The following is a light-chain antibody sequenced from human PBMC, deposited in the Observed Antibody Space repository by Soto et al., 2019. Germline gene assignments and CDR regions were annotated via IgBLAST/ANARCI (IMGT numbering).Light chain of an antibody. CDR2: EVS. CDR3: SSYAGSNNFVV. V-gene: IGLV2-8*01. CDR1: SSDVGGYNY. Sequence: QSALTQPPSASGSPGQSVTISCTGTSSDVGGYNYVSWYQQHPGKAPKLMIYEVSKRPSGVPDRFSGYKSDNTASLTVSGLQAEDEADYYCSSYAGSNNFVVFGGGTKVTVL. J-gene: IGLJ2*01.